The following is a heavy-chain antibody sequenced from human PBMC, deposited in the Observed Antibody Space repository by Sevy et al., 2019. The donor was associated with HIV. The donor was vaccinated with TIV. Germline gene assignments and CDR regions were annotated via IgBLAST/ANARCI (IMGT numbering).Heavy chain of an antibody. Sequence: GGSLRLSCAASGFIFSKYSMNWVRQAPGKGLEWVSTISSSSNYIYYGDSVKGRFTISRDNAKNSLYLQVDSLAADDTAVYYCARDAGCTTTSCRLYFDSWGQGTLVTVSS. J-gene: IGHJ4*02. D-gene: IGHD1-26*01. CDR3: ARDAGCTTTSCRLYFDS. CDR1: GFIFSKYS. CDR2: ISSSSNYI. V-gene: IGHV3-21*01.